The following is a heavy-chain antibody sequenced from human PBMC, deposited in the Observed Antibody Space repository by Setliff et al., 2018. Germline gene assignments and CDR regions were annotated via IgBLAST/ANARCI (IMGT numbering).Heavy chain of an antibody. CDR2: INSDGSST. CDR1: EFTFSSYW. V-gene: IGHV3-74*01. J-gene: IGHJ4*02. Sequence: GGSLRLSCAASEFTFSSYWMHWVRQAPGKGLVWVSRINSDGSSTSYADSVKGRFTISRDNAKNTLYLQMNSLRAEDTAVYYCCSGSYLFVYWGQGSLVTVSS. D-gene: IGHD1-26*01. CDR3: CSGSYLFVY.